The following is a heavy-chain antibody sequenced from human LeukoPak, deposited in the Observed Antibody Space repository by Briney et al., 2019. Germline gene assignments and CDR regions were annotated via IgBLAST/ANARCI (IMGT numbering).Heavy chain of an antibody. J-gene: IGHJ3*02. CDR1: GFTFSSYG. D-gene: IGHD2-2*01. Sequence: GGSLRLSCAASGFTFSSYGMHWVRQAPGKGLEWVVFIRYDGSNKYYADSVKGRFTISRDNSKNTLYLQMNSLRAEDTAVYYCAKDFDGGSSFPDAFDIWGQGTMVTVSS. CDR2: IRYDGSNK. CDR3: AKDFDGGSSFPDAFDI. V-gene: IGHV3-30*02.